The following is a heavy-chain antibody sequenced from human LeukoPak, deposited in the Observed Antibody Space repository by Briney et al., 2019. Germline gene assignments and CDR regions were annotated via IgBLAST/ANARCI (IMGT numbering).Heavy chain of an antibody. V-gene: IGHV3-23*01. CDR3: AKDPPWSGQDYFEY. J-gene: IGHJ4*01. D-gene: IGHD1-1*01. CDR1: GFTFSSYA. Sequence: PGGSLRLSCAASGFTFSSYAMSWVRQAPGKGLEWVSGISGSGSSTYYADSVKGRFTISRDNSKNTLYLQMNSLRAEDTAVYYRAKDPPWSGQDYFEYWGHGTPVTVSS. CDR2: ISGSGSST.